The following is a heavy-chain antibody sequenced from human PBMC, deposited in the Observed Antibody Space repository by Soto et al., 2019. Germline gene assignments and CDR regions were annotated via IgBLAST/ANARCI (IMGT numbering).Heavy chain of an antibody. CDR1: GFTFSSYA. D-gene: IGHD3-22*01. Sequence: EVQLLESGGGLVQPGGSLRLSCAASGFTFSSYAMSWVRQAPGKGLEWVSGISDSGGRTYYADSVKGRFTISRDNSKNTLSMQMTSLRAEDTAVYYCARAAGGYYYDVTAFHVYWGQGTLVTASS. J-gene: IGHJ4*02. CDR3: ARAAGGYYYDVTAFHVY. V-gene: IGHV3-23*01. CDR2: ISDSGGRT.